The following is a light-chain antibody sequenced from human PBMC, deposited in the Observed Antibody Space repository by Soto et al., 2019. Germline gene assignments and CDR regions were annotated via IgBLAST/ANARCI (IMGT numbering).Light chain of an antibody. CDR2: EVT. Sequence: QSALSQPASVSGSPGQSITISCTGTSNDVGYYNYVSWYQQHPGQAPKLMISEVTTRPSGVSDRFSGSKSGNTASLTISRLQAEDEAQYYCSSYTTAYTQLFGGGTKLTVL. V-gene: IGLV2-14*01. CDR1: SNDVGYYNY. J-gene: IGLJ3*02. CDR3: SSYTTAYTQL.